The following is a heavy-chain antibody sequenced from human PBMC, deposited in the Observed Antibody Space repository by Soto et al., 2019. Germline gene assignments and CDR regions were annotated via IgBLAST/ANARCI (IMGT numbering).Heavy chain of an antibody. J-gene: IGHJ4*02. CDR2: ISPFTGDT. CDR1: GYTFSNYG. CDR3: ARSCSGGSCHSAY. V-gene: IGHV1-18*04. Sequence: ALVKVSCKASGYTFSNYGINWVRQAPGQGLEWMGWISPFTGDTHYTQSLQGRVTMTTDTSTSTAYMELRSLGSADTAVYYCARSCSGGSCHSAYWGQGTLVTVSS. D-gene: IGHD2-15*01.